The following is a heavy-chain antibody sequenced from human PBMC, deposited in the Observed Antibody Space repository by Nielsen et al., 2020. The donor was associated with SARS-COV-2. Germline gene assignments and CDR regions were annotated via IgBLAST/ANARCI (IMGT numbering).Heavy chain of an antibody. CDR3: ARATMTDADAFDI. CDR1: GGCINSGDYY. CDR2: IYYSGTT. D-gene: IGHD4-17*01. Sequence: SETLSLTCTVSGGCINSGDYYWNWVRQPPGKVLERIGYIYYSGTTYYNPSHESRATISVATSKSQFSLKLRSVTAADTAVYYCARATMTDADAFDIWGQGAMVSVSS. J-gene: IGHJ3*02. V-gene: IGHV4-30-4*01.